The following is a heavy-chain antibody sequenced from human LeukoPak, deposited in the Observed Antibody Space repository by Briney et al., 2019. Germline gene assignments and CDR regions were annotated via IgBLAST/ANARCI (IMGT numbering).Heavy chain of an antibody. Sequence: GGSLRLSCAASGFTFSSYSMNWVRQAPGKGLDWVSSISSSSSYIYYADPVKGRFTISRDNAKNSLYLQMNSLRAEDTAVYYCARAYYYGSGSYYPKDDYWGQGTLVTVSS. D-gene: IGHD3-10*01. CDR3: ARAYYYGSGSYYPKDDY. V-gene: IGHV3-21*01. J-gene: IGHJ4*02. CDR1: GFTFSSYS. CDR2: ISSSSSYI.